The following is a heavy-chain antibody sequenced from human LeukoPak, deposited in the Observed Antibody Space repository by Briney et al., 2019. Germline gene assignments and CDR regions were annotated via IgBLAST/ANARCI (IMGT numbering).Heavy chain of an antibody. CDR2: INHSGST. CDR1: GGSFSGYY. D-gene: IGHD3-10*01. Sequence: SETLSLTCAVYGGSFSGYYWSWIRQPPGKGLEWIGEINHSGSTNYNPSLKSRVTISVDTSKNQFSLKLSSVTAADTAVYYCARALNYGSGSYSNYMDVWGKGTTVTVSS. J-gene: IGHJ6*03. CDR3: ARALNYGSGSYSNYMDV. V-gene: IGHV4-34*01.